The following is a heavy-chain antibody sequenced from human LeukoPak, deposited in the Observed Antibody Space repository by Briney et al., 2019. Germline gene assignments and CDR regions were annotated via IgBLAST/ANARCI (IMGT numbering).Heavy chain of an antibody. J-gene: IGHJ4*02. V-gene: IGHV3-23*01. D-gene: IGHD3-22*01. CDR3: AQDSSGYYSPVYFDY. Sequence: PGGSLRLSCAASGFTFSSYAMSWVRQAPGKGLEWVSAISGSGGSTYYADSVKGRFTISRDNSKNTLYLQMNSLRAEDTAVYYCAQDSSGYYSPVYFDYWGQGTLVTVSS. CDR2: ISGSGGST. CDR1: GFTFSSYA.